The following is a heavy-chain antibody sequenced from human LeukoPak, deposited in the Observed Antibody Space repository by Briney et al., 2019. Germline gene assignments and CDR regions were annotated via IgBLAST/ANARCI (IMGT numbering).Heavy chain of an antibody. CDR2: IIPILAIT. D-gene: IGHD4-23*01. CDR3: ARHYGGNSVTAGFQY. CDR1: GGTFSSYA. Sequence: GASVKVSCKASGGTFSSYAISWVRQASGHGLEWIGRIIPILAITHYAQRFEGRVTITADESATTVYMELSSVTSEDTAPYFCARHYGGNSVTAGFQYWGQGTLVTVSS. J-gene: IGHJ1*01. V-gene: IGHV1-69*04.